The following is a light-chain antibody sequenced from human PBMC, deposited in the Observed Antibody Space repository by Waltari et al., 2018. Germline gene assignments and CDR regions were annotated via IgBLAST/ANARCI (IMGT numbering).Light chain of an antibody. CDR1: SLRNYY. CDR3: NSRNRSGHHVV. J-gene: IGLJ2*01. CDR2: GKN. V-gene: IGLV3-19*01. Sequence: SSELSQDPAAPVVLGQTVRITCQGDSLRNYYASWYQQKPGQAPVAVIYGKNNLPSRSPGLFSGSCSGDTASLTITVAQAEDEADYYCNSRNRSGHHVVFGGGTKLTVL.